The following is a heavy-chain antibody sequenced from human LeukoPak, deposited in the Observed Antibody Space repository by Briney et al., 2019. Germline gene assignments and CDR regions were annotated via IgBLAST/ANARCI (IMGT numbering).Heavy chain of an antibody. D-gene: IGHD2-2*01. V-gene: IGHV4-34*01. CDR1: GGSFSGYY. CDR2: INHSGST. Sequence: PSETLSLTCAVYGGSFSGYYWSWIRQPPGKGLEWIGEINHSGSTNYNPSLKSRVTISVDTSKNQFSLKLSSVTAADTAVYYCARGGCSSTSCQYYYYYYMDVWGKGTTVTVSS. CDR3: ARGGCSSTSCQYYYYYYMDV. J-gene: IGHJ6*03.